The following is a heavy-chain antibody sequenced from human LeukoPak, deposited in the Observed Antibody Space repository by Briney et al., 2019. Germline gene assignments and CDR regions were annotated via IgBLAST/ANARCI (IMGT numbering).Heavy chain of an antibody. J-gene: IGHJ2*01. D-gene: IGHD1-14*01. Sequence: KPSETLSLTCTVSGGSISGSHFYWGWIRQPPGKGLEWMGCIYYSGSPYYSPSLESRVTISVDTSRKRFSLKLSSVTAADTAVYYCARPQTGPYWYFDLWGRGTLVTVSP. V-gene: IGHV4-39*02. CDR2: IYYSGSP. CDR1: GGSISGSHFY. CDR3: ARPQTGPYWYFDL.